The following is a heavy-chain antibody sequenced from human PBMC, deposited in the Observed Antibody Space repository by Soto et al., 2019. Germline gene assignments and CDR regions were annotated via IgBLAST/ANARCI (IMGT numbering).Heavy chain of an antibody. CDR3: AKDLRTTISDYGMDV. CDR2: TRQDGGQS. J-gene: IGHJ6*02. Sequence: PGGSLRLSCEASGFTLSSYWMSWIRQAPGKGLEWVANTRQDGGQSYRVDSVQGRFTISRENSKSILYLQMNRLRPEDTAVYKCAKDLRTTISDYGMDVWGQGTTVTVS. CDR1: GFTLSSYW. V-gene: IGHV3-7*04.